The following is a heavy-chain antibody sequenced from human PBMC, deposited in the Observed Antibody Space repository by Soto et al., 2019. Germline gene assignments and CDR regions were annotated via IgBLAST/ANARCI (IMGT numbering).Heavy chain of an antibody. D-gene: IGHD3-16*01. CDR2: VSHRGST. CDR3: VSPYNFYFMDV. Sequence: PSETLSLTCTVSGGSISSSSFYWGWVRQAPGKGLEWIGSVSHRGSTYYNPSLTSRVTISVDTSKNHFSLKLNSVTAADTAVYYCVSPYNFYFMDVWGKGTPVTVSS. V-gene: IGHV4-39*02. J-gene: IGHJ6*03. CDR1: GGSISSSSFY.